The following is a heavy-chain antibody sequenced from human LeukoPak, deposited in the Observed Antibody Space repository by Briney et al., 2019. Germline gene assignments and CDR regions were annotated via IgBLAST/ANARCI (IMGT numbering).Heavy chain of an antibody. Sequence: GGSLRLSCAASGFTFSSCAMSWVRQAPGKGLEWVSGISGSGGSTYYADSVKGRFTISRDNSKNTLYLQMNSLRAEDTAVYYCAREEGPYVVSSTYFDYWGQGTLVTVSS. CDR3: AREEGPYVVSSTYFDY. J-gene: IGHJ4*02. CDR2: ISGSGGST. V-gene: IGHV3-23*01. D-gene: IGHD2-2*01. CDR1: GFTFSSCA.